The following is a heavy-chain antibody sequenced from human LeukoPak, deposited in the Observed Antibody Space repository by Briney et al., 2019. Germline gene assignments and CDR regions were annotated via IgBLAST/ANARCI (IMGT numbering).Heavy chain of an antibody. CDR1: GGSISSTGYY. D-gene: IGHD1-26*01. CDR2: IYYDGST. J-gene: IGHJ6*03. V-gene: IGHV4-39*02. CDR3: ARLSPWEGDYMDV. Sequence: PSETLSLTCIVSGGSISSTGYYWAWIRQPPGKGLEWIATIYYDGSTPYNPSLKSRLTISVDTSKNHFSLKLSSVTAADTAVFYCARLSPWEGDYMDVWGKGTTVTVSS.